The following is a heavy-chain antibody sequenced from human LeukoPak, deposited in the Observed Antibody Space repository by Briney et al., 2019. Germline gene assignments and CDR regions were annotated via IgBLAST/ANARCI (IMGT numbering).Heavy chain of an antibody. J-gene: IGHJ4*02. CDR1: GFTFSSYA. CDR2: ISYGGSDK. D-gene: IGHD1-26*01. CDR3: ARGKTVSGDLDY. Sequence: GGSLRLSCATSGFTFSSYAMSWVRQTPGKGLEWVAVISYGGSDKNYAGSVKGRFTISRDNSKNTLFMQMNDLRVEDTAVYYCARGKTVSGDLDYWGQGTLVTVSS. V-gene: IGHV3-30-3*01.